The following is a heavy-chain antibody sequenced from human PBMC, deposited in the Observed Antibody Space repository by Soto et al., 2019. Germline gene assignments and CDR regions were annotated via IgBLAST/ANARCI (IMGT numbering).Heavy chain of an antibody. CDR1: GFTFSSYG. V-gene: IGHV3-30*18. CDR3: AKIAAGFDY. J-gene: IGHJ4*02. Sequence: GGSLRLSCAASGFTFSSYGMHWVRQAPGKGLEWVAVISYDGSNKYYADSVKGRFTISRDNSKNTRYLHMNSLRAEDTAVYYCAKIAAGFDYWGQGTLVTVSS. D-gene: IGHD6-19*01. CDR2: ISYDGSNK.